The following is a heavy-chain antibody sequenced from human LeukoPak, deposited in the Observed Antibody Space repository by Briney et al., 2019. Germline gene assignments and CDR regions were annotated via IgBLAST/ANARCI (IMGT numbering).Heavy chain of an antibody. Sequence: GGSLRLSCAASGFTFSSYSMSWVRQAPGKGLEWVSGINWNGGSTGYADSVKGRFTISRDNAKNSLYLQMNSLRAEDTAVYYCARDSPYSSSWYNYYYYYYMDVWGKGTTVTVSS. CDR3: ARDSPYSSSWYNYYYYYYMDV. CDR2: INWNGGST. D-gene: IGHD6-13*01. J-gene: IGHJ6*03. V-gene: IGHV3-20*04. CDR1: GFTFSSYS.